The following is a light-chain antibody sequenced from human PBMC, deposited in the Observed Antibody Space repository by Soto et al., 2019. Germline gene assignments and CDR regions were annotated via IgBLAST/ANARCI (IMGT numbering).Light chain of an antibody. J-gene: IGKJ1*01. CDR1: ESISNSY. CDR3: QQYGTSPWT. CDR2: VAS. Sequence: EIVLTQSPVTLSLSPGERATLSCRASESISNSYLAWYQQKPGQAPRVLIYVASTRATGIPARFSGSGSGTDFTLSISRVEPEDFAVYYCQQYGTSPWTFGQGTKVDIK. V-gene: IGKV3-20*01.